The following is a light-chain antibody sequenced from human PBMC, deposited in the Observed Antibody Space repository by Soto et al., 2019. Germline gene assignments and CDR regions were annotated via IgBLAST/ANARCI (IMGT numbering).Light chain of an antibody. J-gene: IGKJ1*01. CDR2: RAS. CDR3: QQYNNWPQT. V-gene: IGKV3-15*01. Sequence: EVVLTQSPGTLSLSSGERATISCRASQSVSASYIAWYQQKPGQALKIIMFRASSRATGIPARFSGSGSGTECTLTISSLQSEDVAVYYCQQYNNWPQTFGQGTKVDIK. CDR1: QSVSASY.